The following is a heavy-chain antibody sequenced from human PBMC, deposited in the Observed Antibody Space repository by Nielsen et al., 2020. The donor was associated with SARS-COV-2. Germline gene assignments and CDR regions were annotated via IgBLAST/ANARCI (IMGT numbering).Heavy chain of an antibody. J-gene: IGHJ4*02. V-gene: IGHV3-21*01. CDR2: ISSSSSYI. CDR1: GFTFSSYS. Sequence: GESLKISCAASGFTFSSYSMNWVRQAPGKGLEWVSSISSSSSYIYYADSVKGRFTISRDNAKNSLYLQMNSLRAEDTAVYYCARGRGTYFDYWGQGTLVTVSS. D-gene: IGHD1-1*01. CDR3: ARGRGTYFDY.